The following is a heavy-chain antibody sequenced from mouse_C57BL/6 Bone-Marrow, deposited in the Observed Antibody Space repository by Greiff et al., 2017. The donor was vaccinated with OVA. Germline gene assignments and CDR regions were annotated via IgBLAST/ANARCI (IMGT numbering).Heavy chain of an antibody. D-gene: IGHD2-10*01. Sequence: VQLQQSGAELAKPGASVKLSCKASGYTFTSYWMHWVKQRPGQGLEWIGYINPSSGYTKYNQKFKDKATLTAYKSSSTAYMQLSSLTYEDSAVYYCASLLWDYWGQGTTLTVSS. CDR1: GYTFTSYW. J-gene: IGHJ2*01. CDR3: ASLLWDY. CDR2: INPSSGYT. V-gene: IGHV1-7*01.